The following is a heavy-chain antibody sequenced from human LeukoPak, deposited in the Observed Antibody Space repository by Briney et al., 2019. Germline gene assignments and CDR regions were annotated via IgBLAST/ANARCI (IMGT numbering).Heavy chain of an antibody. CDR1: GFTFSSYA. J-gene: IGHJ4*02. CDR3: ARDRFSSGWGGVDY. V-gene: IGHV3-30*04. D-gene: IGHD6-19*01. CDR2: ISYDGSNK. Sequence: GGSLRLSCAASGFTFSSYAMHWVRQAPGKGLEWVAVISYDGSNKYYADSVKGRFTISRDNSKNTLYLQMNSLRAEDTAVYYCARDRFSSGWGGVDYWGQGTLVTVSS.